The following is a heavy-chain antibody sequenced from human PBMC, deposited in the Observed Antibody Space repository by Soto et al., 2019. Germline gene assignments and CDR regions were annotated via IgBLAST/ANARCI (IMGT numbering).Heavy chain of an antibody. CDR3: AREGSYSAYNFAHGIQLWSFDF. Sequence: QVRLQESGPGLLKPSETLSLTCTVSGGSINTFYWSWVRQPAGKGLEWIGRIFSSGSTSFNPSLESRVAMSVDTSKTHFSLTLSSVTAADMAVYYCAREGSYSAYNFAHGIQLWSFDFWGQGALVTVSS. D-gene: IGHD5-12*01. J-gene: IGHJ4*02. V-gene: IGHV4-4*07. CDR2: IFSSGST. CDR1: GGSINTFY.